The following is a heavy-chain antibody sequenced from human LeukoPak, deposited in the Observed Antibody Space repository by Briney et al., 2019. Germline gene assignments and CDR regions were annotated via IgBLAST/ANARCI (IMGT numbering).Heavy chain of an antibody. CDR2: INPSGGST. D-gene: IGHD3-3*01. J-gene: IGHJ2*01. CDR1: GYTFTSYY. Sequence: ASVKVSCKASGYTFTSYYMHWVRQAPGQGLEWMGIINPSGGSTSYAQKFQGRVTMTRDTSTSTVYMGLSSLRSEDTAVYYCARDFTYYDFWSGYFNWYFDLWGRGTLVTVSS. V-gene: IGHV1-46*01. CDR3: ARDFTYYDFWSGYFNWYFDL.